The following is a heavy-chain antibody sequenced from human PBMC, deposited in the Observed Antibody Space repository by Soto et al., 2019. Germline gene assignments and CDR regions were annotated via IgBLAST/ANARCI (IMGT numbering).Heavy chain of an antibody. V-gene: IGHV1-69*13. CDR1: GGTFSSYS. CDR3: ARGPVSYSSSWYDTYYYGMDV. Sequence: SVKVSCKASGGTFSSYSISWVREAPGQGLEWMGGIIPIFGTANYAQKFQGRVTITADESTSTAYMELSSLRSEDTAVYYCARGPVSYSSSWYDTYYYGMDVWGQGTTVTVSS. J-gene: IGHJ6*02. CDR2: IIPIFGTA. D-gene: IGHD6-13*01.